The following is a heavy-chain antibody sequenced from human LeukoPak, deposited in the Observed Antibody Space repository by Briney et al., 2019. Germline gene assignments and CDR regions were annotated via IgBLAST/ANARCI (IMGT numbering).Heavy chain of an antibody. D-gene: IGHD6-13*01. V-gene: IGHV3-11*04. J-gene: IGHJ3*01. CDR2: ISSSGTSI. CDR1: GFTFSDYY. Sequence: PGGSLRLSCAASGFTFSDYYMTWIRQAPGKGLEWVSYISSSGTSIYYADSVKGRFTIFRDNAKNSLYLQMNSLRAEDTAVYYCARAPIDSNSWYQAFDLWGQGTMVTVSS. CDR3: ARAPIDSNSWYQAFDL.